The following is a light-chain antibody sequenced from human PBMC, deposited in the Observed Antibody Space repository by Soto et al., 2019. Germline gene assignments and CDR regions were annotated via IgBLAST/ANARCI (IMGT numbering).Light chain of an antibody. Sequence: ETVLTQSPGTLSLSPGEGATLSCRASQTVKNDYLAWYQQRRGLHPRLLIFGASGRATGIPDRFSGSGSGTDFTLTITRLEPEAVAVYYCQQYGSSPLTFGGGTKVE. CDR1: QTVKNDY. J-gene: IGKJ4*01. CDR3: QQYGSSPLT. V-gene: IGKV3-20*01. CDR2: GAS.